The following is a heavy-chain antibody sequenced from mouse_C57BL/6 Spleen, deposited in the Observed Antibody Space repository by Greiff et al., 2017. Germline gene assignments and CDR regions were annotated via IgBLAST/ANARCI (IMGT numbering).Heavy chain of an antibody. CDR3: ARDYFGYNYYIDY. D-gene: IGHD1-2*01. Sequence: QVQLQQSGPELVKPGASVKISCKASGYAFSSSWMNWVKQRPGKGLEWIGRIYPGDGDTNYNGTFKGKATLTADKSSSPAYMQLSSLTSEDSAVYFCARDYFGYNYYIDYWGQGTSVTVSS. CDR2: IYPGDGDT. CDR1: GYAFSSSW. J-gene: IGHJ4*01. V-gene: IGHV1-82*01.